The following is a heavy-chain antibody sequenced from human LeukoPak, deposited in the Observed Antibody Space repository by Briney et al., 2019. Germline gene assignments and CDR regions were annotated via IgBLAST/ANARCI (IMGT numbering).Heavy chain of an antibody. CDR3: AKDPSYDILTGYYIS. Sequence: GGSLRLSCAASGFTFDDYAMHWVRQAPGKGLEWVSGISWNSGSIGYADSVKGRFTISRDNAKNSLYLQMNSLRAEDTALYYCAKDPSYDILTGYYISWGQGTLVTVSS. J-gene: IGHJ4*02. D-gene: IGHD3-9*01. CDR1: GFTFDDYA. CDR2: ISWNSGSI. V-gene: IGHV3-9*01.